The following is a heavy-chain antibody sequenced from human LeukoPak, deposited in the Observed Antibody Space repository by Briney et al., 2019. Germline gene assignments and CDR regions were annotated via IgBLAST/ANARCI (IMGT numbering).Heavy chain of an antibody. CDR1: GFTFSTYR. V-gene: IGHV3-15*01. CDR3: ATDGQHAFDC. J-gene: IGHJ4*02. CDR2: IKSKTDSGTT. D-gene: IGHD5-18*01. Sequence: GGSLRLSCAASGFTFSTYRMNWVRQAPGKGLEWVGRIKSKTDSGTTDYAAPVIGRFTISRDDSKNTLYLQMNSLKTEDTAVYYCATDGQHAFDCWGQGTLVTVSS.